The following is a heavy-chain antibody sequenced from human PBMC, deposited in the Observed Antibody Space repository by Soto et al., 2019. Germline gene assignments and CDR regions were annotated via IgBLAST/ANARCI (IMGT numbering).Heavy chain of an antibody. J-gene: IGHJ5*02. D-gene: IGHD2-15*01. CDR1: GGTFSSYA. V-gene: IGHV1-69*19. CDR2: IIPIFGTA. Sequence: QVQLVQSGAEVKKPGSSVKVSCKASGGTFSSYAISWVRQAPGQGLEWMGGIIPIFGTANYAQKFQGRVTITADEATSTAYMELSSLRSEDTAVYYCASPEYCSGGSGYYWNDDPDPWGQGTLVTVSS. CDR3: ASPEYCSGGSGYYWNDDPDP.